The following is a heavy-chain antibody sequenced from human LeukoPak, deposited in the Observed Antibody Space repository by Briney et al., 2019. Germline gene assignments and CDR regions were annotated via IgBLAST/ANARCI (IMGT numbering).Heavy chain of an antibody. Sequence: NPGGSLRLSCAASGFTFSSYSMNWVRQAPGKGLEWVSSISSSSSYIYYADSVKGRFTISRDNAKNSLYLQMNSLRAEDTAVYYCARVERGYREGSLDYWGQGTLVTVSS. D-gene: IGHD5-18*01. CDR2: ISSSSSYI. J-gene: IGHJ4*02. CDR3: ARVERGYREGSLDY. V-gene: IGHV3-21*01. CDR1: GFTFSSYS.